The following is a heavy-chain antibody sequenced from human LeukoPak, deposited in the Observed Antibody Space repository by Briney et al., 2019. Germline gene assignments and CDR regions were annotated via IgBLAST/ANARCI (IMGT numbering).Heavy chain of an antibody. CDR1: GGTFSSYA. CDR2: ITPIFGTA. CDR3: AAVRNYYDSSGYYDYVDY. Sequence: SVKGSCKTSGGTFSSYAISWVRQAPGHGLECMGGITPIFGTANYAQKFQGGVTITADESTSTAYMELSSLRSEDTAVYYCAAVRNYYDSSGYYDYVDYWGQGTLVTVSS. D-gene: IGHD3-22*01. V-gene: IGHV1-69*13. J-gene: IGHJ4*02.